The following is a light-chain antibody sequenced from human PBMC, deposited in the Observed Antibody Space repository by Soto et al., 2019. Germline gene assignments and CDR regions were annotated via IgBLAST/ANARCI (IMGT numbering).Light chain of an antibody. CDR3: QQYGSSLWM. CDR2: GAS. V-gene: IGKV3-20*01. Sequence: EFTHPPGNQNFCTGERSTLSCRSSQSVSSSYLAWYQQKPGRAPRLLIHGASTRATGIPDRFSGMGSGQDFTLTIRRLEPEDFAVYYCQQYGSSLWMLGQGTKVDIK. CDR1: QSVSSSY. J-gene: IGKJ1*01.